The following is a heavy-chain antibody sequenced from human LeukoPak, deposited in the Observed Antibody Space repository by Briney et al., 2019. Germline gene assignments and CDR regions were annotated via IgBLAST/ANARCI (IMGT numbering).Heavy chain of an antibody. D-gene: IGHD6-19*01. CDR2: IYYTGRT. J-gene: IGHJ5*02. Sequence: SETLSLTCTVSGGSISGYYWSWIRQPPGGGLEWIGYIYYTGRTNYNLSLKSRLTISIDTSKNQFSLSLTSVTAADTAVYYCAKEAAVAGMGRVNWFDPWGQGTLVTVS. CDR1: GGSISGYY. CDR3: AKEAAVAGMGRVNWFDP. V-gene: IGHV4-59*01.